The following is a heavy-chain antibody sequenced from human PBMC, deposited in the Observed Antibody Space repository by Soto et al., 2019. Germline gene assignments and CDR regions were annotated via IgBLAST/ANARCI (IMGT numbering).Heavy chain of an antibody. D-gene: IGHD3-10*01. Sequence: ASVKVSCKASGYTFTSYGISCVRQAPGQGLEWMGWISAYSGNTNYAQTLQGRVTMTTDTSTSTAYMELRSLRSDDTAVYYCARDSMVRGVITYYYGMEVWGQGTTVTVSS. CDR3: ARDSMVRGVITYYYGMEV. CDR1: GYTFTSYG. V-gene: IGHV1-18*01. J-gene: IGHJ6*01. CDR2: ISAYSGNT.